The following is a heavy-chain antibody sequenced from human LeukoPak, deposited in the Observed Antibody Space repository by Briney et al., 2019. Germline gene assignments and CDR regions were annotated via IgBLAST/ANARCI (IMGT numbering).Heavy chain of an antibody. J-gene: IGHJ6*03. Sequence: ASVKVSCKVSGYTLTELSMHWVRQAPGKGLEGRGGFDPEDGETIYAQKFQGRVTMTEDTSTDPAYMELSSLRSEDTAVYYCETGSGHDSSGYYYRYYYYYMDVWGKGTTVTVSS. CDR1: GYTLTELS. CDR2: FDPEDGET. CDR3: ETGSGHDSSGYYYRYYYYYMDV. V-gene: IGHV1-24*01. D-gene: IGHD3-22*01.